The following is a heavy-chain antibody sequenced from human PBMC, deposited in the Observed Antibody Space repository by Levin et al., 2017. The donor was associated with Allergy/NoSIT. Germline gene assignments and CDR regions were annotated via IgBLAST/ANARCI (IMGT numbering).Heavy chain of an antibody. CDR2: IRQDGSDK. V-gene: IGHV3-7*04. Sequence: ETLSLTCAASGFTFSSYWMSWVRQAPGKGLEWVANIRQDGSDKFYLDSVKARFTISRDNAQSSLYLQMNGLRVEDTAVYYCVRGIHISVAGLGSWGQGTLVTVSS. J-gene: IGHJ5*02. D-gene: IGHD6-19*01. CDR3: VRGIHISVAGLGS. CDR1: GFTFSSYW.